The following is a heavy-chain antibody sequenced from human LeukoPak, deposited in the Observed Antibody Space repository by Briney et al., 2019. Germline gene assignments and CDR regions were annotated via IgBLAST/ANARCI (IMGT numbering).Heavy chain of an antibody. CDR1: GFTFTSYT. D-gene: IGHD2-21*01. CDR3: ARDFDS. V-gene: IGHV3-48*01. J-gene: IGHJ4*02. CDR2: ITSSSSTI. Sequence: PGGSLRLSCAASGFTFTSYTMNWVRQAPGKGLEWVSYITSSSSTIYHADSVKGRFTMSRDNAENSLYLQMNSLRAEDTAVYYCARDFDSWGQGTLVTVSS.